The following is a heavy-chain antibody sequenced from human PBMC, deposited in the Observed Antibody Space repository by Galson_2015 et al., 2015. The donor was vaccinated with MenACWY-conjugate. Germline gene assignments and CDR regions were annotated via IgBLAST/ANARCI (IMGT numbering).Heavy chain of an antibody. V-gene: IGHV1-18*01. CDR1: GYTFTSYG. CDR2: ISAYNGNT. D-gene: IGHD3-10*01. J-gene: IGHJ4*02. CDR3: ARRTVYYYGSGSYYSSYFDY. Sequence: SVKVSCKASGYTFTSYGISWVRQAPGQGLEWMGWISAYNGNTNYAQKLQGRVTMTTDTSTSTAYMELRSLRSDDTAVYYCARRTVYYYGSGSYYSSYFDYWGQGTLVTVSS.